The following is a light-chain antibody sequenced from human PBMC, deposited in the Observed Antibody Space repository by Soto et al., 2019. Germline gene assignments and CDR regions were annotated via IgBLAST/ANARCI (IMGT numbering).Light chain of an antibody. CDR1: QSISNY. CDR2: AAS. Sequence: DIQMTQSPSSLSASVGARVTVTCRSSQSISNYLNWYQQKPGKAPKLLIYAASSLQSGVPSRFSGSGSGTEFTLTISSLQPEDFATYYCQQSYSTSWTFGQGTKVEIK. V-gene: IGKV1-39*01. CDR3: QQSYSTSWT. J-gene: IGKJ1*01.